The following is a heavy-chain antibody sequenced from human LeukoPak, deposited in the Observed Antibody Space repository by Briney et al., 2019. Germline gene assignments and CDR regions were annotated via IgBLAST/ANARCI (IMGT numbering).Heavy chain of an antibody. CDR2: IYTSGST. CDR3: ARERGSYYYYMDV. Sequence: PSETLSLTCSVSGRSISSYYWSWIRQPAGKGLEWIGRIYTSGSTNYNPSLKSRVTISVDKSKNQFSLKLSSVTAADTAVYYCARERGSYYYYMDVWGKGTTVTVSS. CDR1: GRSISSYY. V-gene: IGHV4-4*07. D-gene: IGHD1-26*01. J-gene: IGHJ6*03.